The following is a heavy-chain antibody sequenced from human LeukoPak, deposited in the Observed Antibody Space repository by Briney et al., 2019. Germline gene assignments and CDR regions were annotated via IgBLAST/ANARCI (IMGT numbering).Heavy chain of an antibody. CDR1: GFTFSSYW. V-gene: IGHV3-7*05. J-gene: IGHJ5*02. D-gene: IGHD6-6*01. CDR2: IKQDGSEK. CDR3: ARTTSSIAARRRGGWFDP. Sequence: HPGGSLRLSCAASGFTFSSYWMSWVRQAPGKGLEWVANIKQDGSEKYYVDSVKGRFTISRDNAKNSLYLQMNSLRAVDTAVYYCARTTSSIAARRRGGWFDPWGQGTLVTVSS.